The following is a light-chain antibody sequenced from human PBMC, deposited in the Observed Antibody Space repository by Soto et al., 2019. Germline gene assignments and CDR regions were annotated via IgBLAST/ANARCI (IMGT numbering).Light chain of an antibody. CDR1: QSISSY. CDR2: AAS. Sequence: DIQMTQSPSSLSASVGDRVTITCRASQSISSYLNWYQQTPGKAPNLLIYAASNLQSGVPSRFSGSGSGTDFTLTISSLQPEDFATYYCQRSASTPRAFGQGTKVEI. J-gene: IGKJ1*01. V-gene: IGKV1-39*01. CDR3: QRSASTPRA.